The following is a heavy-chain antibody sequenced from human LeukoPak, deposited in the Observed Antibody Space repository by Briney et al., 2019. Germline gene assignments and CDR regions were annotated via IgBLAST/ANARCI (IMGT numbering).Heavy chain of an antibody. J-gene: IGHJ4*02. CDR2: ISSSRSYI. Sequence: PGGSLRLPCAASGFTFSSYSMNWVRQAPGKGLEWVSSISSSRSYIYYADSVKGRFTISRDNARNSLYLQMNSLGAEDTAVYYCARDSSHYDSSAYYLYYFDYWGQGTLVSVFS. CDR3: ARDSSHYDSSAYYLYYFDY. D-gene: IGHD3-22*01. V-gene: IGHV3-21*01. CDR1: GFTFSSYS.